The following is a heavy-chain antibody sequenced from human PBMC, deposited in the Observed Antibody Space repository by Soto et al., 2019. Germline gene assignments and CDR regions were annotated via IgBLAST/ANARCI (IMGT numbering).Heavy chain of an antibody. V-gene: IGHV3-7*03. CDR2: IKREGSEK. CDR1: GFMFGSYW. J-gene: IGHJ4*02. Sequence: EVQLVESGGGLVQPGGSLRLSCVASGFMFGSYWMTWVRHAPGKGLEWVANIKREGSEKYYVDSVKGRFTISRDNADNSLFLHMSSLRADDTAVYYCARVRATDYEIDYWGQGALVTVSS. CDR3: ARVRATDYEIDY. D-gene: IGHD4-17*01.